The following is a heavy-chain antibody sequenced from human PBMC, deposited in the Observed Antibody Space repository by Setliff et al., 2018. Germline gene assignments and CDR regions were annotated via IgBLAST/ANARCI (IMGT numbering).Heavy chain of an antibody. J-gene: IGHJ6*02. V-gene: IGHV4-61*02. CDR3: AKEHVVISYVSNTHQHYGMDV. CDR1: GASLRSGSYY. D-gene: IGHD2-21*01. Sequence: LSLTCTVSGASLRSGSYYWSWIRQPAGKGLEWIGRIYTSGATTYSPSLKSRVSISADTSKNLLSLTLKSVTAADTAVYYCAKEHVVISYVSNTHQHYGMDVWGQGTTVTV. CDR2: IYTSGAT.